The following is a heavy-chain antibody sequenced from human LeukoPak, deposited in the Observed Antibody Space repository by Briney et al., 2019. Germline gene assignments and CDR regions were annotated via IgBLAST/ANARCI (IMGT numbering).Heavy chain of an antibody. CDR2: IYYTGST. V-gene: IGHV4-39*01. CDR3: ARLKKWEPYLDY. CDR1: GGSISSSTYY. Sequence: SETLSLTCTVSGGSISSSTYYWGWIRQPPGKGLEWIGIIYYTGSTHYNPSLKSRVTISVDTSKNQFSLKLTSVTAADTAVYYCARLKKWEPYLDYWGQGTLVTVSS. J-gene: IGHJ4*02. D-gene: IGHD1-26*01.